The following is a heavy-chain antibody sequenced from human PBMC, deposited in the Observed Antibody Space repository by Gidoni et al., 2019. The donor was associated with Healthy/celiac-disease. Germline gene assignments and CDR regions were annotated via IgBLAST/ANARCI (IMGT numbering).Heavy chain of an antibody. V-gene: IGHV3-33*01. J-gene: IGHJ3*02. CDR3: ARTPGSSSAFDI. CDR1: GFTFSSYG. CDR2: IWYDGSNK. Sequence: QVQLVESGGGVVQPGRSLRLSCAASGFTFSSYGMHWVRQAPGKGLEWVAVIWYDGSNKYYADSVKGRFTISRDNSKNTLYLQMNSLRAEDTAVYYCARTPGSSSAFDIWGQGTMVTVSS.